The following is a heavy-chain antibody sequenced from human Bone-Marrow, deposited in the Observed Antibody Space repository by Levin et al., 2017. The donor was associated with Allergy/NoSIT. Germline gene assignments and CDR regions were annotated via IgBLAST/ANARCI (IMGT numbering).Heavy chain of an antibody. CDR2: VFWSGTT. D-gene: IGHD5/OR15-5a*01. V-gene: IGHV4-59*08. CDR3: ARVRRVASGLDY. J-gene: IGHJ4*02. Sequence: SETLSLTCTVSGDSMKYYFWSWIRQTPGRGLEWIGNVFWSGTTIYNPSLESRVTMSVDTSRNQFFLTMRSVTPGDTALYFCARVRRVASGLDYWGPGTLVTVSA. CDR1: GDSMKYYF.